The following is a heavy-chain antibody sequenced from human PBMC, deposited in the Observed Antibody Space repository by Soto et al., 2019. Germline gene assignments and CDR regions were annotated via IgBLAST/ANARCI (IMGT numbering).Heavy chain of an antibody. CDR3: ARGRITGTAYYYYGMDV. CDR1: GGSFSGYY. V-gene: IGHV4-34*01. D-gene: IGHD1-7*01. Sequence: SQTMSPTCAVDGGSFSGYYWSWIRQLPGKGLEWIGEIKHSGSTNYNPYLKSRVTRSVNKSKNQFSLKLSSVTAADTAVYSCARGRITGTAYYYYGMDVWGQGTTVTVSS. CDR2: IKHSGST. J-gene: IGHJ6*02.